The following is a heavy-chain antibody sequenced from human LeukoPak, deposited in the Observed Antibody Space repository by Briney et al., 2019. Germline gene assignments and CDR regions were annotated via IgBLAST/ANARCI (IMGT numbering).Heavy chain of an antibody. D-gene: IGHD3-3*01. J-gene: IGHJ4*02. V-gene: IGHV3-9*01. CDR1: GFTFDDYA. CDR3: ARSLRGGFDY. CDR2: ISWNSGSI. Sequence: QPGGSLRLSCAASGFTFDDYAMHWVRQAPGKGLEWVSGISWNSGSIGYADSVKGRFTISRDNAKNSLYLQMNSLRAEDTAVYYCARSLRGGFDYWGQGTLVTVSS.